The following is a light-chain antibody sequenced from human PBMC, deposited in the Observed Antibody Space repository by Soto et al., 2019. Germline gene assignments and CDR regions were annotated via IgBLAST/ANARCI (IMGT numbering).Light chain of an antibody. V-gene: IGLV2-8*01. CDR3: SSFVHKNNLL. CDR1: SDDIGTYNY. J-gene: IGLJ2*01. CDR2: EVD. Sequence: QSALTRPPSAYGSPGQSVTISCTGTSDDIGTYNYVSWFQQHSGNAPKLIIYEVDKRPSGVPNRFSGSKSGNTASLTISGLQAEDEADYYCSSFVHKNNLLFGGGTKVTVL.